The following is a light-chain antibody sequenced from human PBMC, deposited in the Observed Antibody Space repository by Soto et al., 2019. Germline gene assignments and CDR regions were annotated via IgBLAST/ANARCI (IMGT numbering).Light chain of an antibody. J-gene: IGKJ4*01. CDR3: QQYGLSLLT. Sequence: EIVMTQSPATLSVSPGERATLSCRASQSVRSNLAWYQQRPGQAPRLLIHGASTRATGIPARFSGSGSGTEFTLTISSLQSEDFAVYYCQQYGLSLLTFGGGTKVEIK. V-gene: IGKV3-15*01. CDR1: QSVRSN. CDR2: GAS.